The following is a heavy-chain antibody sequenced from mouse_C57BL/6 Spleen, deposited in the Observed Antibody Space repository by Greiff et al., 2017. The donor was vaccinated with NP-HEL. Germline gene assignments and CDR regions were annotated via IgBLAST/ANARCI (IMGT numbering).Heavy chain of an antibody. CDR3: ARITTVVAGGYFDV. CDR2: ISSGGSYT. Sequence: EVQLVESGGDLVKPGGSLKLSCAASGFTFSSYGMSWVRQTPDKRLEWVATISSGGSYTYYPDSVKGRFTISRDNAKNTLYLQMSSLKSVDTAMYYCARITTVVAGGYFDVWGTGTTVTVSS. J-gene: IGHJ1*03. D-gene: IGHD1-1*01. CDR1: GFTFSSYG. V-gene: IGHV5-6*01.